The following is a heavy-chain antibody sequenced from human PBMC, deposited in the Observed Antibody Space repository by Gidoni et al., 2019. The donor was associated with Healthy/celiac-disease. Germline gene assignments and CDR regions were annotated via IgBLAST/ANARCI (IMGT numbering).Heavy chain of an antibody. CDR2: IKQDGSEK. V-gene: IGHV3-7*01. J-gene: IGHJ4*02. CDR3: ARDWDYYDSSGYYPLDY. D-gene: IGHD3-22*01. CDR1: GFTFSSYW. Sequence: EVQLVESGGGLVQPGGSLRLSCAASGFTFSSYWMSWVRQAPGKGLEWVANIKQDGSEKYYVDSVKGRFTISRDNAKNSLYLQMNSLRAEDTAVYYCARDWDYYDSSGYYPLDYWGQGTLVTVSS.